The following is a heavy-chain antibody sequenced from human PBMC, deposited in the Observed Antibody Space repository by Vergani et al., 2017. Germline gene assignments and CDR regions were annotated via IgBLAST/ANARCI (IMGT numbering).Heavy chain of an antibody. Sequence: EVQLLESGGGLVQPGGSLRLSCAASGFTFSSYWMSWVRQAPGKGLEWVANIKQDGSEKYYVDSVKGRFTISRDNAKKSLYLQMNSLRVEDTAVYYCARGKLVGVPSDYWGQGTLVTVSS. CDR3: ARGKLVGVPSDY. CDR1: GFTFSSYW. J-gene: IGHJ4*02. D-gene: IGHD3-3*01. CDR2: IKQDGSEK. V-gene: IGHV3-7*03.